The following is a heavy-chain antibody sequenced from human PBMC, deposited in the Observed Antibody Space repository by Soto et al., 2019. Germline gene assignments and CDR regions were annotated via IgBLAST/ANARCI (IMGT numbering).Heavy chain of an antibody. CDR2: IYYSGST. Sequence: SETLSLTCTVSGGSISSGGYYWSWIRQHPGKCLEWIGYIYYSGSTYYNPSLKSRVTISVDTSKNQFSLKLSSVTAADTAVYYCARGRFLEWLLSYYYYYGMDVWGQGTTVTVSS. CDR3: ARGRFLEWLLSYYYYYGMDV. V-gene: IGHV4-31*03. J-gene: IGHJ6*02. D-gene: IGHD3-3*01. CDR1: GGSISSGGYY.